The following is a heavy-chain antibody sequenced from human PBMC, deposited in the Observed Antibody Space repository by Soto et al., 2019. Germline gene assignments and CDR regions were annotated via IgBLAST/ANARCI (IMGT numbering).Heavy chain of an antibody. D-gene: IGHD3-3*01. Sequence: QVQLQQWGAGLLKPSETLSLTCAVYGGSFSGYYWSWIRQRPGKGLEWIGEINHSGSTNYNPSLKSRVTISVDTSKNQFSLKLSSVTAADTAVYYCARKVGYDFWSGYYNWFDPWGQGTLVTVSS. CDR1: GGSFSGYY. CDR2: INHSGST. J-gene: IGHJ5*02. V-gene: IGHV4-34*01. CDR3: ARKVGYDFWSGYYNWFDP.